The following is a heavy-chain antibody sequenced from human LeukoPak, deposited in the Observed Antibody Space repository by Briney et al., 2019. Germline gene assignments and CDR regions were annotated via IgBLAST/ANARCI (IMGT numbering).Heavy chain of an antibody. D-gene: IGHD6-19*01. CDR2: INAGNGNT. CDR1: GYTFTSYA. J-gene: IGHJ4*02. V-gene: IGHV1-3*01. Sequence: ASVKVSCKASGYTFTSYAMHWVRQAPGQRLEWMGWINAGNGNTKYSQKFQGRVTITRDTSASTAYMKLSSLRSEDTAVYYCARTSREAVAGPVSYWGQGTLVTVSS. CDR3: ARTSREAVAGPVSY.